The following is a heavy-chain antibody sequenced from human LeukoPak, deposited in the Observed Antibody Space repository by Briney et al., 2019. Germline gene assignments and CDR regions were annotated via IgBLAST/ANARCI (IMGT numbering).Heavy chain of an antibody. Sequence: ASVKVSCKASGGTFSSYAISWVRQAPGQGLEWMGGIIPIFGTANYAQKFQGRVTITTDESTSTAYMELSSLRSEDTAVYYCAETYYYGSGSYYGAFDIWGQGTMVTVSS. V-gene: IGHV1-69*05. CDR3: AETYYYGSGSYYGAFDI. CDR2: IIPIFGTA. CDR1: GGTFSSYA. J-gene: IGHJ3*02. D-gene: IGHD3-10*01.